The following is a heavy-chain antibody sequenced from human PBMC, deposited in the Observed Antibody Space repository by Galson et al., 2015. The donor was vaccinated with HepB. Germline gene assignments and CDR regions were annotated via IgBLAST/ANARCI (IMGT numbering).Heavy chain of an antibody. CDR1: GFSLSTSGMC. D-gene: IGHD6-19*01. Sequence: PALVKPTQTLTLTCTFSGFSLSTSGMCVSWIRQPPGKALEWLALIDWDDDKYYSTSLKTRLTISKDTSKNQVVLTMTNMDPVDTATYYCARIGYSSGWYPYFDYWGQGTLVTVSS. V-gene: IGHV2-70*01. CDR2: IDWDDDK. J-gene: IGHJ4*02. CDR3: ARIGYSSGWYPYFDY.